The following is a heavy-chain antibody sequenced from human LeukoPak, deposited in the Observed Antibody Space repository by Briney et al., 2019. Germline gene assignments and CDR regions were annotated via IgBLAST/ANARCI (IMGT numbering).Heavy chain of an antibody. CDR3: ARGEVDDSSGYYYVDKPFDY. D-gene: IGHD3-22*01. Sequence: GRSLRLSCAASGFTFSSYAMHWVRQAPGKGLEWVAVISYDGSDKYCADSVKGRFTISRDNSKHTLYLQMNSLRAEDTALYFCARGEVDDSSGYYYVDKPFDYWGQGTLVTVSS. CDR1: GFTFSSYA. CDR2: ISYDGSDK. J-gene: IGHJ4*02. V-gene: IGHV3-30*04.